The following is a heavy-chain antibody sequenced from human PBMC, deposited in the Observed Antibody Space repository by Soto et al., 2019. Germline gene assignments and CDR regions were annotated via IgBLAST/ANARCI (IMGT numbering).Heavy chain of an antibody. J-gene: IGHJ4*02. Sequence: EVQLVESGGGLIQPGGSLRLSCAASGFTVSSNYMSWVRQAPGKGLEWVSVLYSGGSTYDADSVKGRFTISRDNSKNTLYLQMNILRAEDTAVYYCARQLGRNTGFDNWGQGTLVTVSS. D-gene: IGHD1-1*01. CDR3: ARQLGRNTGFDN. CDR2: LYSGGST. CDR1: GFTVSSNY. V-gene: IGHV3-53*01.